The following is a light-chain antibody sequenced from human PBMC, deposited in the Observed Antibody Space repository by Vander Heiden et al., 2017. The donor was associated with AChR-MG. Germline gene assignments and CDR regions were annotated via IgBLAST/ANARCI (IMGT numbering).Light chain of an antibody. CDR3: QQRFNGPPMIT. CDR1: QSVRTY. J-gene: IGKJ5*01. V-gene: IGKV3-11*01. CDR2: DAS. Sequence: DIELTQSPATLSLSPGERATLSCRASQSVRTYLAWYQQKPGQAPRLLIFDASHRAAGVAARFSASGYGTDFTLTISSLEPEDFALYYCQQRFNGPPMITFGQGTRLEIK.